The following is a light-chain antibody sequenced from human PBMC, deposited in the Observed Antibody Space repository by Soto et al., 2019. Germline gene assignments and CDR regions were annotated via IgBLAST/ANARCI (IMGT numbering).Light chain of an antibody. CDR1: QSISSW. CDR3: QQYNSYSWT. V-gene: IGKV1-5*03. J-gene: IGKJ1*01. Sequence: DIHMTQSPSTLSASVGDSVTITCRASQSISSWLAWYQQKPGKAPKLLIYTASSLESGVPSRFSGSGSGTEFTLTISSLQPDDFATDYCQQYNSYSWTFGQGTKVDIK. CDR2: TAS.